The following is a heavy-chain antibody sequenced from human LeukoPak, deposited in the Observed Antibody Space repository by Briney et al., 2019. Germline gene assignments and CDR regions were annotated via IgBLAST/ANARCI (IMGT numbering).Heavy chain of an antibody. CDR1: GFTFSSYG. CDR2: ISYDGSNK. J-gene: IGHJ4*02. D-gene: IGHD4-17*01. Sequence: GGSLRLSCAASGFTFSSYGMHWVRQAPGKGLEWVAVISYDGSNKYYADSVKGRFTISRDNSKNTLYLQMNSLRAEDTAVYYCAKDEDGEYSYFDYWGQGTLVTVSS. V-gene: IGHV3-30*18. CDR3: AKDEDGEYSYFDY.